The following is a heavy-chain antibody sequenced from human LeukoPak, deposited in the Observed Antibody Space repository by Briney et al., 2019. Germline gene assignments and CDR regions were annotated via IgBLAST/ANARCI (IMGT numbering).Heavy chain of an antibody. CDR3: ARAGDILLVSYFHYYGMDV. V-gene: IGHV3-21*01. D-gene: IGHD7-27*01. CDR2: ISSTSNYI. CDR1: GFNFNTYS. Sequence: GGSLRLSCAVSGFNFNTYSMNWVRQAPGKGPEWVSSISSTSNYIYYAESVKGRFAVTRDNAKNSLYLQMNSLRADDTAVYYCARAGDILLVSYFHYYGMDVWGQGTTVIVSS. J-gene: IGHJ6*02.